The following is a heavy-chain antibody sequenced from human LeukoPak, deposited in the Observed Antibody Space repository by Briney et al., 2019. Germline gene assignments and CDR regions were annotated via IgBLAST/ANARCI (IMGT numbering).Heavy chain of an antibody. D-gene: IGHD3-10*01. Sequence: GESLKISCKGSGYSFTSYWIGWVRQMPGEGLEWMGIIYPGDSDTRYSPSFQGQVTISADKSISTAYLQWSSLKASDTAMYYCARRGGGGYYYGSGSYLFDYWGQGTLVTVSS. CDR1: GYSFTSYW. CDR2: IYPGDSDT. V-gene: IGHV5-51*01. CDR3: ARRGGGGYYYGSGSYLFDY. J-gene: IGHJ4*02.